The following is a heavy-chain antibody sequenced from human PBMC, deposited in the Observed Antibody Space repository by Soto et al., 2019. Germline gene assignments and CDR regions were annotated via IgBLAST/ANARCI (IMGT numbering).Heavy chain of an antibody. D-gene: IGHD6-19*01. J-gene: IGHJ6*02. CDR1: GDSVSSNSAA. V-gene: IGHV6-1*01. Sequence: PSQTLSLTCAISGDSVSSNSAAWNWIRQSPSRGLEWLGRTYYRSKWYNDYAVSVKSRITINPDTSKNQFSLQLNSVTPEDTAVYYCARADSSGWYPYYYYGMDVWGLGTTVTVSS. CDR3: ARADSSGWYPYYYYGMDV. CDR2: TYYRSKWYN.